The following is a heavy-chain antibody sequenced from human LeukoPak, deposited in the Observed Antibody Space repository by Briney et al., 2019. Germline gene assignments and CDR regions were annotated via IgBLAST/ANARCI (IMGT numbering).Heavy chain of an antibody. V-gene: IGHV3-11*05. CDR3: ARDPATIMVVTDMNGFDI. CDR2: VISSGSYT. CDR1: GLSLNDFY. Sequence: SLRPSCAASGLSLNDFYISWVRPDPGEWPGWDSLVISSGSYTHYADSVKGRFTISRDNAKNSLYLQMNSLRTEDTAVYYCARDPATIMVVTDMNGFDIWGQGTLVTVSS. J-gene: IGHJ3*02. D-gene: IGHD2-21*02.